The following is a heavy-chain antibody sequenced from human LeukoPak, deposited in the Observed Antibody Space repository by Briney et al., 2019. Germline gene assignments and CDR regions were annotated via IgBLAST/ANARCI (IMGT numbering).Heavy chain of an antibody. CDR1: GLTFSSYE. V-gene: IGHV3-48*03. Sequence: GGSLRLSCAASGLTFSSYEMNWVRQAPGKGLEWVSYISCSGSTIYYADSVKGRFTISRDNAKNSLYLQMNSLRAEDTAVYYCASQFSGDYSNYVPFDYWGQGTLVTVSS. J-gene: IGHJ4*02. D-gene: IGHD4-11*01. CDR2: ISCSGSTI. CDR3: ASQFSGDYSNYVPFDY.